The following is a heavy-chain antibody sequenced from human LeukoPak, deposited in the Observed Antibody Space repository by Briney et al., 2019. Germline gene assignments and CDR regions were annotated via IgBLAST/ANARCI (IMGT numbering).Heavy chain of an antibody. D-gene: IGHD6-19*01. J-gene: IGHJ4*02. CDR2: ISGSGGST. V-gene: IGHV3-23*01. CDR1: GFTFSSYA. CDR3: AIWGYSSGRSRTRPGDY. Sequence: PGGSLRLSCAASGFTFSSYAMSWVRQAPGKGLEWVSAISGSGGSTYYADSVKGRFTISRDNSKNTLYLQMNGLRAEDTAVYYCAIWGYSSGRSRTRPGDYWGQGTLVTVSS.